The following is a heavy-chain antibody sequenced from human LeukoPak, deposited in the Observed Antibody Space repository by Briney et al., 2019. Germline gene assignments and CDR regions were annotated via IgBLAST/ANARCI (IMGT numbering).Heavy chain of an antibody. CDR3: ATGLPEVVVTAMDY. D-gene: IGHD2-21*02. V-gene: IGHV1-24*01. J-gene: IGHJ4*02. Sequence: VASVKVSCKVSGYTLTELSMHWVRQAPGKGLEWMGGFDPEDGETIYAQKFQGRVTMTEDTSTDTAYMELSSLRSEDTAVYYCATGLPEVVVTAMDYWGQGTLDTVSS. CDR2: FDPEDGET. CDR1: GYTLTELS.